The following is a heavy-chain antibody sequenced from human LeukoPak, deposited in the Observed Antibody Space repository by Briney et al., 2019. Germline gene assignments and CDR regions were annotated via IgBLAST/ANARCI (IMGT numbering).Heavy chain of an antibody. CDR2: IYYSGST. CDR3: ARHGGSYTFDL. J-gene: IGHJ4*02. Sequence: SETLSLTCTVSGGSIFSYYWSWIRQPPGKGLEWMGYIYYSGSTNYNPSLKSRVTISVDTSKNQFSLKLTSVTAADTAVYYCARHGGSYTFDLWGQGVLVTVSS. CDR1: GGSIFSYY. D-gene: IGHD1-26*01. V-gene: IGHV4-59*01.